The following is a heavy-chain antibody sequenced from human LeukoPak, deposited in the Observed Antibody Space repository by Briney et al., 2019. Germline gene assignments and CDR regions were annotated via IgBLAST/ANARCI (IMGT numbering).Heavy chain of an antibody. CDR3: TTDLPSSSWHRPGC. V-gene: IGHV3-15*01. Sequence: GGSLRLSCAASGFTLGNAWMSWVRQAPGKGLEWVGRIKSKTDGGTTDYAAPVKGRFSISRDDSINTVNLQMNSLKTEDTAVYYCTTDLPSSSWHRPGCWGQGTLVTVSS. CDR2: IKSKTDGGTT. J-gene: IGHJ4*02. CDR1: GFTLGNAW. D-gene: IGHD6-13*01.